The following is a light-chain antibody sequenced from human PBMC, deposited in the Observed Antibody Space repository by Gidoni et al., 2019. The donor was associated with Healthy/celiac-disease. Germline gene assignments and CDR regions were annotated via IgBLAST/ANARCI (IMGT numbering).Light chain of an antibody. Sequence: EIVMTQSPATLSVSPGERATLSCRASPSVSSNLAWYQQKPGQAPRLLIDGAATRATGIPARFSCSGSGTEFTLTISSLQSEDFAVYYCQQYNNWPPWTVGQGTKVEIK. J-gene: IGKJ1*01. V-gene: IGKV3-15*01. CDR1: PSVSSN. CDR3: QQYNNWPPWT. CDR2: GAA.